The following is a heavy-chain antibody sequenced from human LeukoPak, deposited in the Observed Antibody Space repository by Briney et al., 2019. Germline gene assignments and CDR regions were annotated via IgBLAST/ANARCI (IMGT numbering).Heavy chain of an antibody. V-gene: IGHV3-21*01. CDR2: ISASSHYI. CDR3: ARDAHSGYNPEGDWFDP. CDR1: GFNFRDYT. D-gene: IGHD5-12*01. Sequence: KAGGSLRLSCVASGFNFRDYTMHWVRQAPGRGLEWVSSISASSHYIFYADSVKGRFTISRDNSNNSLFLQVKSLRAEDTAVYYCARDAHSGYNPEGDWFDPWGQGTLVTVSS. J-gene: IGHJ5*02.